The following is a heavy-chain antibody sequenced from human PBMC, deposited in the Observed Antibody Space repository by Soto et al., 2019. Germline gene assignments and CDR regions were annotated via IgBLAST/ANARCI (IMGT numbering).Heavy chain of an antibody. CDR3: ARDEGSGSYYYYYYGMDV. V-gene: IGHV3-21*01. Sequence: GGSLRLSCAASGFTFSSYSMNWVRQAPGKGLEWVSSISSSSSYIYYADSVKGRFTISRDNAKNSLYLQMNSLRAEDTAVYYCARDEGSGSYYYYYYGMDVWGQGTTVTVSS. D-gene: IGHD3-10*01. CDR2: ISSSSSYI. CDR1: GFTFSSYS. J-gene: IGHJ6*02.